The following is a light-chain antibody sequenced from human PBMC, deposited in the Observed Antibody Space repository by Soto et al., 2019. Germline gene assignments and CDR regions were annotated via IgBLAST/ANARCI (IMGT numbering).Light chain of an antibody. CDR1: QTIDTY. CDR2: AAS. V-gene: IGKV1-39*01. Sequence: DIQMTQSPSSLSASVGDRVTITCRARQTIDTYLNWYQQNPWKAPKPLLYAASTLHNGVPSRFSGSGSGTDCTLSISSLQPEDFDSAYCQQSTGIPYTFGQGTKL. J-gene: IGKJ2*01. CDR3: QQSTGIPYT.